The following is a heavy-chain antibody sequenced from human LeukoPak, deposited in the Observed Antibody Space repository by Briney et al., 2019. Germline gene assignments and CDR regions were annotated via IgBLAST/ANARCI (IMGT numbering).Heavy chain of an antibody. J-gene: IGHJ4*02. CDR2: MNHNSGNT. D-gene: IGHD6-19*01. CDR3: ARGDRVYSSIAY. CDR1: GYTFTSYD. Sequence: VASVKVSCKASGYTFTSYDINWVRQATGQGLEWMGWMNHNSGNTDYAQKFQGRVTMTRNTSIRTAYMELSRLRSGDTAVYYCARGDRVYSSIAYWGQGTLVTVSA. V-gene: IGHV1-8*01.